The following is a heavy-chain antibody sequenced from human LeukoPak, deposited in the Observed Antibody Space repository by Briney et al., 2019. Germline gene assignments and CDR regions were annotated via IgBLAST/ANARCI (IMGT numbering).Heavy chain of an antibody. CDR1: GDSISSSNYY. V-gene: IGHV4-39*01. CDR2: IYYSGST. D-gene: IGHD5-18*01. J-gene: IGHJ4*02. Sequence: SETLSLTCTVSGDSISSSNYYWGWIRQPPGKGLEWIGSIYYSGSTYYNPSLKSRVTISVDTSKNQFSLKLRSVTAAETAVYYCARIAGGYSYGYPDYWGKGTLVTVSS. CDR3: ARIAGGYSYGYPDY.